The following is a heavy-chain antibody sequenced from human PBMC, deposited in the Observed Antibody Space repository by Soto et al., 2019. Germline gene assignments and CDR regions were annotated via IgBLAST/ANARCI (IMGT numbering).Heavy chain of an antibody. CDR3: ATDSRNVGIGYFDS. V-gene: IGHV3-53*01. CDR1: GFKVGSSY. J-gene: IGHJ4*02. CDR2: IVSGGST. Sequence: SGGSLRLSCAASGFKVGSSYVTWVRQAPGEGLEWVSVIVSGGSTHYADSVTGRFTVSRDVSNNTVYLHMSSLRAEDTAVYFCATDSRNVGIGYFDSWGLGXLVTVSS. D-gene: IGHD1-26*01.